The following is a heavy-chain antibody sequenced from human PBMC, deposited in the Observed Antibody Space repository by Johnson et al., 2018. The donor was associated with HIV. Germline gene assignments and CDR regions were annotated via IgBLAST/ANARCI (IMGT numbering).Heavy chain of an antibody. CDR1: GFTFSDYY. CDR3: ARDGGNDYGDYVGGGALDI. D-gene: IGHD4-17*01. V-gene: IGHV3-7*01. CDR2: IKEDGSEK. J-gene: IGHJ3*02. Sequence: VQLVESGGGLVKPGRSMRLSCAASGFTFSDYYMSWIRQAPGKGLEWVANIKEDGSEKHYVDSVRGRFTITRDNVKNFLYLQMNSLRAEDTAVYYCARDGGNDYGDYVGGGALDIWGQGTMVTVSS.